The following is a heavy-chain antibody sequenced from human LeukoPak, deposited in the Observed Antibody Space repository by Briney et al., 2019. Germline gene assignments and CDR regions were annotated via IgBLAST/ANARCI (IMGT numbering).Heavy chain of an antibody. CDR2: LNSDGDST. D-gene: IGHD2-2*01. Sequence: GGSLRLSCAASGFTFSNYWMHWVRQAPGKGLVWVSRLNSDGDSTSYADSVKGRFTISRDNAKNTLCLRMNSLRAEDTAVYYCAREYCSSSSCYFDYWGQGTLVTVSS. CDR3: AREYCSSSSCYFDY. CDR1: GFTFSNYW. V-gene: IGHV3-74*01. J-gene: IGHJ4*02.